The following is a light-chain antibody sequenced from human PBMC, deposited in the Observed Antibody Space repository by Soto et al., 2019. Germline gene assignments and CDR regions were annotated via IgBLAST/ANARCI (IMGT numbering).Light chain of an antibody. CDR1: KLGDKF. CDR2: QDT. V-gene: IGLV3-1*01. Sequence: SYELTQPPSVSVSPGQTASITCSGDKLGDKFTCWYQQKPGQSPVLLIYQDTRRPSGIPERFSGSNSGNTTTLTISGTQAMDEADYYCQAWDSVSDVVFGGGTQLTVL. J-gene: IGLJ2*01. CDR3: QAWDSVSDVV.